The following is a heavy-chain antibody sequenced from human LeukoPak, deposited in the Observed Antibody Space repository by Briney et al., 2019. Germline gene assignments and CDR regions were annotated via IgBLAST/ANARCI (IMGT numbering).Heavy chain of an antibody. CDR3: ARGGIYYYDSSGYYIY. D-gene: IGHD3-22*01. CDR2: INPNSGGT. Sequence: ASVTVSFKASGYTFTVYYMHWVRQAPGQGLEWMGWINPNSGGTNYAQKFQGRVTMTRDTSISTAYMELSRLRSDDTAVYYCARGGIYYYDSSGYYIYWGQGTLVTVSS. CDR1: GYTFTVYY. V-gene: IGHV1-2*02. J-gene: IGHJ4*02.